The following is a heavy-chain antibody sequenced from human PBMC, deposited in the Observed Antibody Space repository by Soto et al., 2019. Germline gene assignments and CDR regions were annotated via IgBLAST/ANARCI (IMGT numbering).Heavy chain of an antibody. Sequence: PSETLSLTCAVYGGSFSGYYWTWIRQPPGKGLEWIQYTYYSGSTDYSPSLNSRVTISTGTSKTQFTVTLRSVTAADTAVYYCARQTSVYTYIDYGGKGTLVTVSS. V-gene: IGHV4-59*08. CDR2: TYYSGST. J-gene: IGHJ4*02. D-gene: IGHD3-22*01. CDR3: ARQTSVYTYIDY. CDR1: GGSFSGYY.